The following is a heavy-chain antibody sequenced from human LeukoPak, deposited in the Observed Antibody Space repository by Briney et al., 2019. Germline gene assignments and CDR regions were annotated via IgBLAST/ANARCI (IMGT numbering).Heavy chain of an antibody. CDR3: ARDRRAADSWVLRY. J-gene: IGHJ4*02. CDR2: ISSSSSYI. CDR1: GFTFSSYS. D-gene: IGHD6-13*01. V-gene: IGHV3-21*01. Sequence: GGSLRLSCAASGFTFSSYSMNWVRQAPGKGLEWVSSISSSSSYIYYADSVKGRFTISRDNAKNSLYLQMNSLRAEDTAVYYCARDRRAADSWVLRYWGQGTLVTVSS.